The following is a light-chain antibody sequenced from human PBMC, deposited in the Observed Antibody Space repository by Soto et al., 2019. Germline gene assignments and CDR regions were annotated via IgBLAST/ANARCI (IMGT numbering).Light chain of an antibody. Sequence: DVVLTQSPLSLPVTVGQPASISCKSSQSLVHSVGNIFLTWFHQRPGQFPRRLIYRISERDSGVPDGFSGSGSGIEFTLSISRLEAEDVGIFYCMQGTHLPPMYTFGQGTKLEIK. V-gene: IGKV2-30*02. CDR3: MQGTHLPPMYT. CDR1: QSLVHSVGNIF. J-gene: IGKJ2*01. CDR2: RIS.